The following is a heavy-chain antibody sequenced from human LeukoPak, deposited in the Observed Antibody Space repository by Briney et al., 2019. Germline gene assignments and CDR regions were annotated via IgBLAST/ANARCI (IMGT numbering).Heavy chain of an antibody. Sequence: SETLSLTCAVYGGSFSGYYWSWIRQPPGKGPEWIGEINHSGSTNYNPSLKSRVTISVDTSKNQFSLKLSSVTAADTAVYYCARPKAFSSTSRYFQHWGQGTLVTVSS. CDR3: ARPKAFSSTSRYFQH. CDR2: INHSGST. D-gene: IGHD2-2*01. J-gene: IGHJ1*01. CDR1: GGSFSGYY. V-gene: IGHV4-34*01.